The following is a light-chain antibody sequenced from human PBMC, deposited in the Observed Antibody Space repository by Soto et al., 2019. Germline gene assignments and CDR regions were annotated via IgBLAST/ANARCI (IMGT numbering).Light chain of an antibody. J-gene: IGKJ1*01. CDR1: QSVSSSY. Sequence: LTQAPGTLSLSPGERATLSCMSIQSVSSSYLAWYPQKPGQAPRLLIYGASRRATGIPDRFSGSGSGTDFTLTISRLEPEYFAVYYCQQYGSSPSWTFGQGTKVDIK. CDR2: GAS. V-gene: IGKV3-20*01. CDR3: QQYGSSPSWT.